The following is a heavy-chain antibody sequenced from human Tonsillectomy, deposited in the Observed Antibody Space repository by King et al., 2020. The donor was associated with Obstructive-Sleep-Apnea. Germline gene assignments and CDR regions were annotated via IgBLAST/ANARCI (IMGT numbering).Heavy chain of an antibody. CDR2: IIPILGIA. CDR1: VGTFSSYA. J-gene: IGHJ6*02. D-gene: IGHD2-2*01. CDR3: ARSPIHQDYYYYGLDA. Sequence: VQLVQSGAEVKKPGSSVKVSCKASVGTFSSYAIIWVRQAPGQGLEWMGGIIPILGIANYAQKFQGRGTITADKSTHTAYLELSSLRSGDTAVYYCARSPIHQDYYYYGLDAWGQGTLVTVSS. V-gene: IGHV1-69*09.